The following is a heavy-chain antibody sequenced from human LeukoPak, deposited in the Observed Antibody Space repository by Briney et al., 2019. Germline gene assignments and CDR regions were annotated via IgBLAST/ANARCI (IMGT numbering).Heavy chain of an antibody. CDR3: ADDISGTGQGY. V-gene: IGHV1-69*02. CDR2: IIPILGIA. CDR1: GGTFSSYT. D-gene: IGHD1-7*01. Sequence: ASVKVSCKASGGTFSSYTISWVRQAPGQGLEWMGRIIPILGIANYAQKFQGRVTITADKSTSTAYMELSSLRSEDTAVYYCADDISGTGQGYWGQGTLVTVSS. J-gene: IGHJ4*02.